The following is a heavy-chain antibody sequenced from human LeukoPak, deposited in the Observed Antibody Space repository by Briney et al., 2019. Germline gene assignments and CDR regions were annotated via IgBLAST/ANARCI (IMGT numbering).Heavy chain of an antibody. V-gene: IGHV4-34*01. J-gene: IGHJ4*02. CDR2: INHSGST. CDR3: ARHEDYGGNLDY. CDR1: GGSFSGYY. D-gene: IGHD4-23*01. Sequence: YPSETLSLTCAVYGGSFSGYYWSWLRQPPGKGLEWIGEINHSGSTNYNPSLKSRVTISVDTSKNQFSLKLSSVTAADTTVYYCARHEDYGGNLDYWGQGTLVTVSS.